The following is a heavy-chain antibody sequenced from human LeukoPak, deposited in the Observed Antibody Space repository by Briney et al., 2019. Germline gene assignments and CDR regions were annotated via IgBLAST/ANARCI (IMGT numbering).Heavy chain of an antibody. CDR3: ARGENYYDSSGYYLHDAFDI. CDR2: MNPNSGNT. CDR1: GYTFTSYD. D-gene: IGHD3-22*01. Sequence: ASVKVSCKASGYTFTSYDINWVRQATGQGLEWMGWMNPNSGNTGYAQKFQGRVTITADESTSTAYMELSSLRSEDTAVYYCARGENYYDSSGYYLHDAFDIWGQGTMVTVSS. V-gene: IGHV1-8*01. J-gene: IGHJ3*02.